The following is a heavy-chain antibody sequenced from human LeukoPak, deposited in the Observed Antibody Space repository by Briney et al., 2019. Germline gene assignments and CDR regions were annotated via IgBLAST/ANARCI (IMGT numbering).Heavy chain of an antibody. Sequence: PSETLSLTCIVSGDFISSSRYYWGWIRQPPGKGLEWIGSISYSGSTYYNPSLKSRVTISVDTSKNQFSPRLSSVTAADTAAYYCASTFRLLDAFYTWGQGTMVTASS. CDR2: ISYSGST. CDR1: GDFISSSRYY. J-gene: IGHJ3*02. CDR3: ASTFRLLDAFYT. V-gene: IGHV4-39*01. D-gene: IGHD2/OR15-2a*01.